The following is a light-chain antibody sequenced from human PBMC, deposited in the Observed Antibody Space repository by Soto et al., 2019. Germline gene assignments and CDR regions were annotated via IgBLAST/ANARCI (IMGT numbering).Light chain of an antibody. CDR1: SSDVGRYNY. Sequence: QSALTQPASVSGSPGQSITISCTGTSSDVGRYNYVSWYQHHPGKAPKLMIYDVSNRPSGVSNRFSGSKSGNTASLTISGLQAEDEADYYRSSYTSSSTRVFGTGTKLTVL. CDR2: DVS. CDR3: SSYTSSSTRV. V-gene: IGLV2-14*03. J-gene: IGLJ1*01.